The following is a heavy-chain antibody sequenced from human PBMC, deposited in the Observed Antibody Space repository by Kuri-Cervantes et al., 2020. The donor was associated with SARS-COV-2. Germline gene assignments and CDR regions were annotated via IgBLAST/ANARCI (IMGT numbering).Heavy chain of an antibody. J-gene: IGHJ5*02. V-gene: IGHV4-59*01. CDR2: IYYSGST. D-gene: IGHD2-15*01. Sequence: SETLSLTCTVSGDSISTYYWSWIRQPPGKGLEWIGYIYYSGSTNYNPSLKSRVTISVGTSKNQFSLKLSSVTAADTAVYYCARGPVVVVAATNWFDPWGQGTLVTVSS. CDR1: GDSISTYY. CDR3: ARGPVVVVAATNWFDP.